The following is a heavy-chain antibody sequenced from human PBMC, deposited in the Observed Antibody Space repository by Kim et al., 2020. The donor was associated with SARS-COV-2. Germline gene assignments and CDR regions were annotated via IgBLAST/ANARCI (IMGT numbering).Heavy chain of an antibody. V-gene: IGHV3-11*01. CDR1: GFTFSDYY. CDR2: ISSSGSTI. CDR3: ARDYPHSSGYALDI. J-gene: IGHJ3*02. Sequence: GGSLRLSCAASGFTFSDYYMSWIRQAPGKGLEWVSYISSSGSTIFYADSVKGRFNISRDNAKNSLYLQMNSLRAEDTAVYYCARDYPHSSGYALDIWGQGTTVTVSS. D-gene: IGHD3-22*01.